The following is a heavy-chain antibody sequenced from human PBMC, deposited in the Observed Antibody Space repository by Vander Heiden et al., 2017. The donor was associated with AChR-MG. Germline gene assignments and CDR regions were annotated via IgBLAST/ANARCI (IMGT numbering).Heavy chain of an antibody. CDR2: IKQDGSEK. J-gene: IGHJ6*03. Sequence: EVQLVESGGGLVQPGGSLRLSCAASGFTFSSYWMSWVRQAPGKGLEWVANIKQDGSEKYYVDSVKGRFTISRDNAKNSLYLQMNSLRAEDTAVYYCAREGDNGSGSYYRYYYYMDVWGKGTTVTVSS. CDR1: GFTFSSYW. D-gene: IGHD3-10*01. V-gene: IGHV3-7*01. CDR3: AREGDNGSGSYYRYYYYMDV.